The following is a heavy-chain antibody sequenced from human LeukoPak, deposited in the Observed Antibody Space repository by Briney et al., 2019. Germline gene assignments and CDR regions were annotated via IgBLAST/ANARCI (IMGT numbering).Heavy chain of an antibody. D-gene: IGHD5-12*01. V-gene: IGHV1-69*05. J-gene: IGHJ3*02. CDR3: ARDDIGLSASDI. CDR1: GGTFSSYA. Sequence: SVKVSCKASGGTFSSYAISWVRQAPGQGLEWIGRIIPIFGTANYAQKFQGRVTITTDESTSTAYMELSSLRSEDTAVYYCARDDIGLSASDIWGQGTMVTVSS. CDR2: IIPIFGTA.